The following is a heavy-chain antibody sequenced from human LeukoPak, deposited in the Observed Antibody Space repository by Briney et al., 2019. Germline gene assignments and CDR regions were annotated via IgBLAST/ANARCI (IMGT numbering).Heavy chain of an antibody. J-gene: IGHJ5*02. CDR3: ARADCSSSTCYLRRSWFDP. CDR1: GFTLSNYD. V-gene: IGHV3-21*01. D-gene: IGHD2-2*01. Sequence: KPGGSLRLSCAASGFTLSNYDMNWVRQAPGKGLEWVSSISTSSRYIYYKDSVRGRFTISRGDAKNSLYLEMNSPRAEDTAVYYCARADCSSSTCYLRRSWFDPWGQGTLVTVSS. CDR2: ISTSSRYI.